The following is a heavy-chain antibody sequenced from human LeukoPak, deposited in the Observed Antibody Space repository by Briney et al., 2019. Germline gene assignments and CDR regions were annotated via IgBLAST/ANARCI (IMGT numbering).Heavy chain of an antibody. Sequence: GGSLRLSCAASGFTFSSYSMNWVRQAPGKGLEWVSSISSSSYIYYADSVKGRFTISRDNAKNSLYLQMNSLRAEDTAVYYCVKYSDSVVAAALLDAFDIWGQGTMVTVSS. J-gene: IGHJ3*02. V-gene: IGHV3-21*01. D-gene: IGHD2-2*01. CDR2: ISSSSYI. CDR1: GFTFSSYS. CDR3: VKYSDSVVAAALLDAFDI.